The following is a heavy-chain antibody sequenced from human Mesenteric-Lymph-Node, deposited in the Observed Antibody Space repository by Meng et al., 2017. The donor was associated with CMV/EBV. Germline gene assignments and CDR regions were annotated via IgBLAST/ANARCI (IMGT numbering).Heavy chain of an antibody. V-gene: IGHV1-2*02. D-gene: IGHD1-26*01. CDR2: INPYSGDT. CDR1: GYTFTDYS. Sequence: ASVKVSCKASGYTFTDYSIHWVRQAPGQGLEWLGWINPYSGDTNSARKFQGRVTMTTDTSISTAYMELSRLRSDDTAVYYCARDQSTYSGSYPTDYWGQGTLVTVSS. CDR3: ARDQSTYSGSYPTDY. J-gene: IGHJ4*02.